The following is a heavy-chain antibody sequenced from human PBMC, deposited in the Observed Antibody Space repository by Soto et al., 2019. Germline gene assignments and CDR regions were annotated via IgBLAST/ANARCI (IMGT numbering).Heavy chain of an antibody. D-gene: IGHD2-2*01. CDR1: GFTFSSYG. V-gene: IGHV3-30*18. CDR2: ISYDGSNK. Sequence: GGSLRLSCAASGFTFSSYGMHWVRQAPGKGLEWVAVISYDGSNKYYADSVKGRFTISRDNSKNTLYLQMNSLRAEDTAVYYCAKDPEDIVLVPAAPRDYYYGMDVWGQGTTVTVSS. J-gene: IGHJ6*02. CDR3: AKDPEDIVLVPAAPRDYYYGMDV.